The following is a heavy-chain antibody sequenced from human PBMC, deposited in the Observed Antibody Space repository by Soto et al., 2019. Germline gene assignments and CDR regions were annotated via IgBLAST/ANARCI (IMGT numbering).Heavy chain of an antibody. CDR3: AALVVGATTGGFGY. Sequence: ASVKVSCKASGFTFTSSAVQWVRQARGQRLEWIGWIVVGSGNTNYAQKFQERVTITRDMSTSTAYMELSSLRSEDTAAYYCAALVVGATTGGFGYWGQGTLVTVSS. CDR2: IVVGSGNT. CDR1: GFTFTSSA. J-gene: IGHJ4*02. V-gene: IGHV1-58*01. D-gene: IGHD1-26*01.